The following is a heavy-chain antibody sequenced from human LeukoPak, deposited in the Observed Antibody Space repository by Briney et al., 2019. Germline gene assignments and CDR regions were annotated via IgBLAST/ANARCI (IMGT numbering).Heavy chain of an antibody. CDR1: GYTFNTYG. CDR3: ARDKAFLGYYDTRGYFQQWFDS. V-gene: IGHV1-18*04. Sequence: WASVNVSCKASGYTFNTYGITWVRQAPGQGLEWMGWISPYNGDTHYAQKFQDRVTMTTDTSTSTAYMDLRSLGFDDTAVYYCARDKAFLGYYDTRGYFQQWFDSWGQGTLVTVSS. D-gene: IGHD3-22*01. J-gene: IGHJ5*01. CDR2: ISPYNGDT.